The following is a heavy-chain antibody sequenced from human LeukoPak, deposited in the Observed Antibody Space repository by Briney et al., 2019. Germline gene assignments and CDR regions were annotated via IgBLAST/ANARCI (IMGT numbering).Heavy chain of an antibody. V-gene: IGHV4-30-4*01. CDR3: ARPYYYDSRIDP. J-gene: IGHJ5*02. Sequence: SETLSLTCTVSGGSISSGDYYWSWVRQPPGKGLEWIAYMYYSGSTYYNPSLKSRVTMSADTSKNQLSLKLSSVTAADAAVYYCARPYYYDSRIDPWGQGTLVTVSS. CDR2: MYYSGST. D-gene: IGHD3-22*01. CDR1: GGSISSGDYY.